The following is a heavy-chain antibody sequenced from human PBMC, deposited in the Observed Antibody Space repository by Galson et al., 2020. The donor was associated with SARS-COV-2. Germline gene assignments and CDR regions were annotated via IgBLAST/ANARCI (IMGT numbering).Heavy chain of an antibody. CDR2: IYYIGNT. D-gene: IGHD3-10*02. V-gene: IGHV4-59*08. CDR1: GDSISGYY. CDR3: ARHDAVPVLAHGMGV. Sequence: ASETLSLTCTVSGDSISGYYWSWIRQPPGKGLEWIGYIYYIGNTLYNPSLKSRVTMSVETSMNQFSLKLTFVTAADTAVYYCARHDAVPVLAHGMGVWGQGTTVTVSS. J-gene: IGHJ6*02.